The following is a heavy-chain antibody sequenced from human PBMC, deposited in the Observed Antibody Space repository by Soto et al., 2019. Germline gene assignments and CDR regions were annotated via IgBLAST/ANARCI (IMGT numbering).Heavy chain of an antibody. CDR3: AREDRDRETGLVPAAIDGMDV. CDR2: IIPIFGIA. V-gene: IGHV1-69*08. Sequence: QVHLVQSWAEVTKPGSSVKVSCKASGGTFSRYSITWVRQAPGHGLEWIGRIIPIFGIASYAQKFQGRVTITADESTSTAYMELSSMRSDDTAVYYCAREDRDRETGLVPAAIDGMDVWGQGTTVTVSS. CDR1: GGTFSRYS. J-gene: IGHJ6*02. D-gene: IGHD2-2*01.